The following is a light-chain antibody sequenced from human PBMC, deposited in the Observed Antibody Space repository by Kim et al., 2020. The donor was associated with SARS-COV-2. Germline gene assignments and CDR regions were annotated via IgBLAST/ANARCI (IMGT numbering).Light chain of an antibody. V-gene: IGKV3-20*01. J-gene: IGKJ3*01. CDR3: QQYGSSVFT. Sequence: LSPGESATLSCRASHSVSSNYLAWFQQRPGQAPRLLIYGASSRATGIPDRFSGSGSGRDFTLTISRLEPEDFAVYYCQQYGSSVFTFGPGTKLEI. CDR2: GAS. CDR1: HSVSSNY.